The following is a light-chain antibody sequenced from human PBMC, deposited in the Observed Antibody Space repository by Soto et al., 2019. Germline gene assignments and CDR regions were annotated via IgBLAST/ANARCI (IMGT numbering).Light chain of an antibody. J-gene: IGLJ2*01. Sequence: QTVVTQEPSLTVSPGGTVTLTCASSTGAVTSGHYPSWFQQKPGQAPRALIFSTGDKHSWTPARFSGSLVGGKAALTLSGVQPEDEAEYFCLLYYGAAQLEFGRGTKVTVL. V-gene: IGLV7-43*01. CDR1: TGAVTSGHY. CDR2: STG. CDR3: LLYYGAAQLE.